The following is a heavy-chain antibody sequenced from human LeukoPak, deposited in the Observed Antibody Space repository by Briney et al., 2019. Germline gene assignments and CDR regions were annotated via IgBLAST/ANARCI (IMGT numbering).Heavy chain of an antibody. D-gene: IGHD3-22*01. V-gene: IGHV1-2*02. J-gene: IGHJ4*02. CDR3: ARGYYYDSSANPKIYYFDY. CDR2: INPNSGGT. CDR1: GYTFTGYY. Sequence: ASVKVSCKASGYTFTGYYMHWVRQAPGQGLEWMGWINPNSGGTNYAQKFQGRVTMTRDTSISTAYMELSSLRSEDTAVYYCARGYYYDSSANPKIYYFDYWGQGTLVTVSS.